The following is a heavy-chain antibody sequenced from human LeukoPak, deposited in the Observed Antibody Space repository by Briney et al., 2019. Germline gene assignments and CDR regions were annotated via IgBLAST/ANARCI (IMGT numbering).Heavy chain of an antibody. CDR2: INYSGST. CDR3: ARRHVSSYVADS. CDR1: GGSISSYY. Sequence: SETLSLTCTVSGGSISSYYWSWIRQPPGKRLEWIGFINYSGSTDYNPSLKSRVTISVDTSKNQFSLKLSSVTAADTAVYYCARRHVSSYVADSWGQGTPVTVSS. D-gene: IGHD3-10*02. V-gene: IGHV4-59*08. J-gene: IGHJ4*02.